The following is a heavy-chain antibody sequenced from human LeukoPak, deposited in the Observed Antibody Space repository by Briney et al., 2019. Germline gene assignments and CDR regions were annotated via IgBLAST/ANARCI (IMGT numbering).Heavy chain of an antibody. CDR1: GFTFSSYA. J-gene: IGHJ6*02. CDR3: ARDKGRTVTTVGYYYYGMDV. D-gene: IGHD4-17*01. V-gene: IGHV3-30*14. Sequence: PGGSLRLSCAASGFTFSSYAMHWVRQAPGKGLEWVAVISYDGSNKYYADSVKGRFTISRDNSKNTLYLQMNSLRAEDTAVYYCARDKGRTVTTVGYYYYGMDVWGQGTTVTVSS. CDR2: ISYDGSNK.